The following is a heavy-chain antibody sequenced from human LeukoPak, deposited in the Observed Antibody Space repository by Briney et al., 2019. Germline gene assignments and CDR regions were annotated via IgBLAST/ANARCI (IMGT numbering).Heavy chain of an antibody. Sequence: GGSLRLSCAASGFTFSSYSMNWVRQAPGKGLEWVSSISSSSYIYYADSVKGRFTISRDNAKNSLYLQMNSLRAEDTAVYYCARDGTYGSSWYDLDYWGQGTLVTVSS. J-gene: IGHJ4*02. CDR3: ARDGTYGSSWYDLDY. D-gene: IGHD6-13*01. CDR2: ISSSSYI. CDR1: GFTFSSYS. V-gene: IGHV3-21*01.